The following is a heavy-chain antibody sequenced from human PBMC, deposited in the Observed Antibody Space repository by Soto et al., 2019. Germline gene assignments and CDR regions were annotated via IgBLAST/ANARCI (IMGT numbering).Heavy chain of an antibody. CDR1: GGSISSGGYS. Sequence: QLQLQESGSGLVKPSQTLSLTCAVSGGSISSGGYSWSWIRQPPGKGLEWIGYIYHSGITYYNPSLKSRVTISVHRSKNQISLKLSAVTAADTAVYYCARDRRGYSGNSVWAFDIWGQGTMVTVSS. CDR2: IYHSGIT. J-gene: IGHJ3*02. CDR3: ARDRRGYSGNSVWAFDI. V-gene: IGHV4-30-2*01. D-gene: IGHD1-26*01.